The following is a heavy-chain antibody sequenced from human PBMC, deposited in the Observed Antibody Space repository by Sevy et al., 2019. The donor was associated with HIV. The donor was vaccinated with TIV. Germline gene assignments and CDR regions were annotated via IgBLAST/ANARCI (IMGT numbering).Heavy chain of an antibody. Sequence: GGSLRLSCAGSGFSITSYWMHWVRQAPGKGLVWVSRMNEDGSFTNHADSVRGRFTISRDIAKNTLYLQMNSLSVDDTAVYYCVKDFGGPTDYWGQGNVVTVSS. D-gene: IGHD3-16*01. J-gene: IGHJ4*02. CDR3: VKDFGGPTDY. V-gene: IGHV3-74*01. CDR1: GFSITSYW. CDR2: MNEDGSFT.